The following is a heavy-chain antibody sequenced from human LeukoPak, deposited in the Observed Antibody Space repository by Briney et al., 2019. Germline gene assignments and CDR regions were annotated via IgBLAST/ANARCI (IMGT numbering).Heavy chain of an antibody. D-gene: IGHD2-21*01. CDR2: ITTTGTT. V-gene: IGHV3-48*02. J-gene: IGHJ4*02. CDR1: GFRFSDYH. Sequence: GGSLRLSCAASGFRFSDYHINWVRQAPGKGLEWISYITTTGTTIYADSVKDRFVISRDNAKSSLYLQMDSLRDEDTAVYYCARVWQDYSGVDYWGQGALVTVAS. CDR3: ARVWQDYSGVDY.